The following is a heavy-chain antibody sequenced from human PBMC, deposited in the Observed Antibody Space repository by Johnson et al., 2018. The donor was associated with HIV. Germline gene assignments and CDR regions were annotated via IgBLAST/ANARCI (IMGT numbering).Heavy chain of an antibody. CDR2: IYRGGTT. CDR1: GFTVSSNY. CDR3: AREIVVEVAATLISGAFDI. D-gene: IGHD2-15*01. V-gene: IGHV3-66*02. Sequence: DVQLVESGGGLVQPGGSLRLSCAASGFTVSSNYMSWVRQAPGKGLEWVSIIYRGGTTYYADSVKGRFTISRDNSKNTLFLQMNSLGAEETAVYYCAREIVVEVAATLISGAFDIWGQGTMVTVSS. J-gene: IGHJ3*02.